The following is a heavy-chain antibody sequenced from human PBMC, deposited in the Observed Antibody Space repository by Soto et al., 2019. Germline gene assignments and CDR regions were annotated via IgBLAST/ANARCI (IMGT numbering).Heavy chain of an antibody. CDR2: SRDKGNSYTT. CDR3: ARTPQSGNNFHV. Sequence: GGSLRLSCAASEFTLSDHHIDWVRQAPGKGLEWVGRSRDKGNSYTTEYAAPVRGRFTISRDDSKNSLYLQMNSLKNEDTAVYYCARTPQSGNNFHVWGQGTTVTVSS. V-gene: IGHV3-72*01. J-gene: IGHJ6*02. CDR1: EFTLSDHH. D-gene: IGHD3-3*01.